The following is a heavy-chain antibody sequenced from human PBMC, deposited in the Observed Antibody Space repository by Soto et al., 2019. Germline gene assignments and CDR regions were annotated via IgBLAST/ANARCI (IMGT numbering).Heavy chain of an antibody. D-gene: IGHD3-22*01. CDR3: ARHSSGVPGYYYGMDD. CDR2: IIPIFDTA. CDR1: GGTFSSYA. J-gene: IGHJ6*02. V-gene: IGHV1-69*12. Sequence: QVQLVQSGAEVKKPGSSVKVSCKASGGTFSSYAISWVRQAPGQGLEWMGGIIPIFDTADYAQKFQGRVTITADESTNTAYMVLSSLRSEETAVYYCARHSSGVPGYYYGMDDWRQGTTVTVAS.